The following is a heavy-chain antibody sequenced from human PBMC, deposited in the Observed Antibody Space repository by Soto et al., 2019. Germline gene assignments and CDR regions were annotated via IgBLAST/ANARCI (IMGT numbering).Heavy chain of an antibody. CDR3: AKDRHAWHAVVTAIFDY. Sequence: PGGSLRLSCAASGFTFSSYGMHWVRQAPGKGLEWVAVISYDGSNKYYADSVKGRFTISRDNSKNTLYLQMNSLRAEDTAVYYCAKDRHAWHAVVTAIFDYWGQGTLVTVSS. V-gene: IGHV3-30*18. CDR1: GFTFSSYG. D-gene: IGHD2-15*01. J-gene: IGHJ4*02. CDR2: ISYDGSNK.